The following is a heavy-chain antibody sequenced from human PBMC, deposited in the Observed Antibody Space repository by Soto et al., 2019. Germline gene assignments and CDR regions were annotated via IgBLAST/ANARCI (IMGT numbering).Heavy chain of an antibody. Sequence: VESLKISCKGSGYSFTSYWIGWVRQMPGKGLEWMGIIYPGDSDTRYSPSFQGQVTISADKSISTAYLQWSSLKASDTAMYYCARIARAAAGYYYYGMDVWGQGTTVTVSS. J-gene: IGHJ6*02. D-gene: IGHD6-13*01. CDR2: IYPGDSDT. CDR3: ARIARAAAGYYYYGMDV. CDR1: GYSFTSYW. V-gene: IGHV5-51*01.